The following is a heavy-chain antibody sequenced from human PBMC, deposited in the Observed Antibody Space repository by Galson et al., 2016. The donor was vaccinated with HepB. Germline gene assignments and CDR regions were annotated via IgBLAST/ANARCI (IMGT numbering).Heavy chain of an antibody. D-gene: IGHD5-24*01. CDR3: ARMTTMPTETLFGMDV. V-gene: IGHV1-2*02. CDR1: GYTFTGYY. J-gene: IGHJ6*04. CDR2: INPNGGDT. Sequence: SVKVSCKASGYTFTGYYIHWVRQAPGQGLEWMGWINPNGGDTKYVQKFQGRVTMTRDTSISTAYMELSSLRSDDTAVYYCARMTTMPTETLFGMDVWGKGTTVTVSS.